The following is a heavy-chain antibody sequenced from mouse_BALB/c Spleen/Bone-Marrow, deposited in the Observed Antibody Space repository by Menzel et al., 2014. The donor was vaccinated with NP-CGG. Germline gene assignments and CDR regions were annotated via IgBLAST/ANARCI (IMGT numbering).Heavy chain of an antibody. CDR2: INSNGGST. J-gene: IGHJ3*01. Sequence: EVKLVESGGGLVQPGGSLTLSCAASGFTFSSYGMSWVRQTPDKRLELVATINSNGGSTYYPDSVKGRFTISRDKAKNTLYLQMSRLRSEDTVMYFCARGLTMGRGFAYWAQGTLVTVYA. V-gene: IGHV5-6-3*01. D-gene: IGHD1-1*02. CDR3: ARGLTMGRGFAY. CDR1: GFTFSSYG.